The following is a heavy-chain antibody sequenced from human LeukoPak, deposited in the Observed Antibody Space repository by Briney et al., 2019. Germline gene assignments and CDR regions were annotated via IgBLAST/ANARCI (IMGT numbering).Heavy chain of an antibody. CDR1: GGSISSGDYY. CDR3: AREALSGYSYGYYFDY. Sequence: PSETLSLTCTVSGGSISSGDYYWSWIRQPPGTGLEWIGYIYYSGSTYYNPSLKSRVTISVDTSKNQFSLKLSSVTAADTAVYYCAREALSGYSYGYYFDYWGQGTLVTVSS. J-gene: IGHJ4*02. D-gene: IGHD5-18*01. V-gene: IGHV4-30-4*01. CDR2: IYYSGST.